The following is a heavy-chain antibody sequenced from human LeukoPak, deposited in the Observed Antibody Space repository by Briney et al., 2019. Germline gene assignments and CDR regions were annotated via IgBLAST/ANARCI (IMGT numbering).Heavy chain of an antibody. CDR1: GYTFTGYY. V-gene: IGHV1-2*04. CDR3: ARLTVAGRNNYYYGMDV. D-gene: IGHD6-19*01. Sequence: ASVKVSCRASGYTFTGYYMHWVRQAPGQGLEWMGWINPNSGGTNYAQKFQGWVTMTRDTSISTAYMELSRLRSDDTAVYYCARLTVAGRNNYYYGMDVWPRDHGHRLL. CDR2: INPNSGGT. J-gene: IGHJ6*02.